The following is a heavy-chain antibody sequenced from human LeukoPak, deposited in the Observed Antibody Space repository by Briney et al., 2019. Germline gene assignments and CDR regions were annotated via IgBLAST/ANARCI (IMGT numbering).Heavy chain of an antibody. J-gene: IGHJ3*02. CDR2: IWYDGSNK. CDR1: GFTFSSYG. V-gene: IGHV3-33*06. D-gene: IGHD3-22*01. Sequence: VGSLRLSCAASGFTFSSYGMHWVRQAPGKGLEWVAVIWYDGSNKYYADSVKGRFTISRDNSKNTLYLQMNSLRAGDTAVYHCAKDRDYYDSSGYHTDAFDIWGQGTMVTVSS. CDR3: AKDRDYYDSSGYHTDAFDI.